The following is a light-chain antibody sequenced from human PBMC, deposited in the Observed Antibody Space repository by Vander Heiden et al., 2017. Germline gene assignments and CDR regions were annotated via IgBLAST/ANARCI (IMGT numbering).Light chain of an antibody. J-gene: IGKJ2*01. CDR2: AAS. CDR1: QSVSSSS. CDR3: QQYDTSPPYT. V-gene: IGKV3-20*01. Sequence: EIVLTQSPGTLSLSPGERATLSCRASQSVSSSSLAWYQQKPGQAPRLLIYAASSRATGIPDRFSGSGSGTDFTLTISRLEPEDFAVYYCQQYDTSPPYTFGQGTKLEIK.